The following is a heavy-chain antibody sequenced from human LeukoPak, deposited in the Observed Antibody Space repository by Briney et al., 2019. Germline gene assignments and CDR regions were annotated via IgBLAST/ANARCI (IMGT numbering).Heavy chain of an antibody. J-gene: IGHJ4*02. CDR1: GGTFSSYA. Sequence: SVKVSCKASGGTFSSYAISWVRQAPGQGLEWMGGIIPIFGIANYAQKFQGRVTITADKSTSTAYMELSSLRSEDTAVYYCARRRSSGSYPYYFDYWGQGTLVTVSS. D-gene: IGHD3-10*01. V-gene: IGHV1-69*17. CDR2: IIPIFGIA. CDR3: ARRRSSGSYPYYFDY.